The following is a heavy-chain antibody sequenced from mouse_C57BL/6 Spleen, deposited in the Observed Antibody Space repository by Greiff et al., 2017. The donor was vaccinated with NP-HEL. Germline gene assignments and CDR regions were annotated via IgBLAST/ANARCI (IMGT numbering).Heavy chain of an antibody. V-gene: IGHV1-15*01. CDR2: IDPETGGT. D-gene: IGHD2-4*01. Sequence: QVQLQQSGAELVRPGASVTLSCKASGYTFTDYEMHWVKQTPVHGLEWIGAIDPETGGTAYNQKFKGKAILTADKSSSTAYMELRSLTSEDSAVYYCTNYDPSWYFDVWGTGTTVTVSS. CDR1: GYTFTDYE. CDR3: TNYDPSWYFDV. J-gene: IGHJ1*03.